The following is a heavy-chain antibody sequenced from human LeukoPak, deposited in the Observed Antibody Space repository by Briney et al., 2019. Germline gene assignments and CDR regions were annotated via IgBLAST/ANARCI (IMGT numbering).Heavy chain of an antibody. J-gene: IGHJ4*02. V-gene: IGHV3-53*01. D-gene: IGHD3-10*01. CDR3: AKGTDGFGELLNTYDY. CDR1: GFTVSSNY. Sequence: GSLRLSCAASGFTVSSNYMSWVRQAPGKGLEWVSVIYSGGSTYYADSVKGRFTISRDNSKNTLYLQMNSLRAEDTAVYYCAKGTDGFGELLNTYDYWGQGTLVTVSS. CDR2: IYSGGST.